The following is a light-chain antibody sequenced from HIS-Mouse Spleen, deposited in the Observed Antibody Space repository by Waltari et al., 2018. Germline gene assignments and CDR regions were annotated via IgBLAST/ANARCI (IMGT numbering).Light chain of an antibody. CDR2: QDR. V-gene: IGLV3-1*01. CDR3: RAWDSSTAHVV. CDR1: KLGDKY. Sequence: SYELTQPPSVSVSPGQTASITCSGDKLGDKYACWYQQKPGQSPVLVIYQDRKRPSGIPERFSGSNSGNTATLTISGTQAMDEADYYCRAWDSSTAHVVFGGGTKLTVL. J-gene: IGLJ2*01.